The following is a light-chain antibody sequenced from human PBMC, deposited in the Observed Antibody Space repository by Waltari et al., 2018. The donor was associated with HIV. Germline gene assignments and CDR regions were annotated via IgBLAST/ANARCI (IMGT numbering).Light chain of an antibody. CDR2: TAS. CDR1: QGINSA. Sequence: DIQLTQSPSFLSASVGDRVTITCRASQGINSALVWYQQKPGKVPELLIYTASTSQSGVPSRFSGSTSGTEFTLTISSLQPEDFTTYYCQQLHTYPYTFGQGTKLEIK. J-gene: IGKJ2*01. CDR3: QQLHTYPYT. V-gene: IGKV1-9*01.